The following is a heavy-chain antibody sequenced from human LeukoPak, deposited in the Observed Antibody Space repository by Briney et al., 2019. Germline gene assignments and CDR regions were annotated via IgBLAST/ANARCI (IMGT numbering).Heavy chain of an antibody. J-gene: IGHJ4*02. V-gene: IGHV4-39*01. CDR2: IYYSGST. D-gene: IGHD6-13*01. CDR1: GGSISSSSYY. CDR3: ARHRYSSSWPLDY. Sequence: SETLSLTCTVSGGSISSSSYYWGWIRQPPGKGLEWIGSIYYSGSTYYNPSLKSRVTISVDTSKNQFSLKLSSVTAADTAVYFCARHRYSSSWPLDYWGQGTLVTVSS.